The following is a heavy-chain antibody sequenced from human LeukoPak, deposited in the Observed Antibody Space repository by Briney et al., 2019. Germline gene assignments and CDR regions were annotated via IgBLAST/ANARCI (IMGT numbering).Heavy chain of an antibody. D-gene: IGHD6-13*01. J-gene: IGHJ6*03. V-gene: IGHV3-30*02. CDR2: IRYDGSNK. CDR3: AKDQARRQLGYYYYMDV. Sequence: GGSLRLSCAASGFTFSSYGMHWVRQAPGKGLEWVAFIRYDGSNKYYADSVKGRFAISRDSSKNTLYLQMNSLRAEDTAVYYCAKDQARRQLGYYYYMDVWGKGTTVTVSS. CDR1: GFTFSSYG.